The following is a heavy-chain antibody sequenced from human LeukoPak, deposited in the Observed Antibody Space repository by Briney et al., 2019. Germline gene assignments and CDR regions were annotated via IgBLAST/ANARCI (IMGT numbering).Heavy chain of an antibody. V-gene: IGHV3-9*01. Sequence: GRFLRLSCAASGFTFDDYAMHWVRQAPGKGLEWVSGVSWNSGSIGYADSVKGRFTISRDNAKNSLYLQMNSLRAEDTALYYCAKGGHWDYGSGSYYYWGQGTLVTVSS. CDR1: GFTFDDYA. J-gene: IGHJ4*02. CDR2: VSWNSGSI. CDR3: AKGGHWDYGSGSYYY. D-gene: IGHD3-10*01.